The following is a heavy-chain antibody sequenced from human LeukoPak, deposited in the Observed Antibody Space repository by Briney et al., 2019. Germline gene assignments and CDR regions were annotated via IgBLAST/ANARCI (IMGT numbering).Heavy chain of an antibody. D-gene: IGHD3-10*01. CDR1: GFTFSSYW. CDR3: ARELYGSGSLTNWFDP. CDR2: IKQDGSEK. V-gene: IGHV3-7*01. Sequence: GGSLRLSCAASGFTFSSYWMSWVRQAPGKGLEWVANIKQDGSEKYYVDSVKGRFTISRDNAKNSLYLQMNSLRAEDTAVYYCARELYGSGSLTNWFDPWGQGTLVTVSS. J-gene: IGHJ5*02.